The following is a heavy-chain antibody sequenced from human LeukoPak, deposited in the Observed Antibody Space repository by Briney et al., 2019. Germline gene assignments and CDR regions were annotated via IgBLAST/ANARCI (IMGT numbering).Heavy chain of an antibody. D-gene: IGHD1-14*01. CDR2: IKQDGSEK. Sequence: GRSLRISCAASGFTLSSYWMNWVRQSPGKGLEWVANIKQDGSEKYYVDSVKGRFTISRDNANNALYLQMSSLRAEDTAVYYCASGTGRIPNAYWGLGTLVTVSS. J-gene: IGHJ4*02. V-gene: IGHV3-7*02. CDR3: ASGTGRIPNAY. CDR1: GFTLSSYW.